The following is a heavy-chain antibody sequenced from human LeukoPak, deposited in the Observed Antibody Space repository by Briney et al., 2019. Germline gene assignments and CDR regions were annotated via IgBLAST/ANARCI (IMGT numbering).Heavy chain of an antibody. D-gene: IGHD2-15*01. V-gene: IGHV3-7*01. Sequence: PGGSLRLSCVASGFTFSNYWMSWVRQAPGKGLEWVANIKQDGSEKYYVDSVKGRFTISRDNAKNSLYLQMNSLRAEDTAVYYCAKYIGYCSGGSCYSYFQHWGQGTLVTVSS. CDR1: GFTFSNYW. CDR3: AKYIGYCSGGSCYSYFQH. J-gene: IGHJ1*01. CDR2: IKQDGSEK.